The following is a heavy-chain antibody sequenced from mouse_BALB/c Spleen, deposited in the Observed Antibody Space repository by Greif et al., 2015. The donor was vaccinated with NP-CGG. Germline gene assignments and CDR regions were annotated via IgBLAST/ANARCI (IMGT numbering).Heavy chain of an antibody. D-gene: IGHD1-1*01. V-gene: IGHV7-1*02. J-gene: IGHJ1*01. CDR2: SRNKANDYTT. CDR3: ARDYYGSSYRYFDV. CDR1: GFTFSDFY. Sequence: DVMLVESGGGLVQPGGSLRLSCATSGFTFSDFYMEWVRQPPGKRLEWIAASRNKANDYTTEYSASVKGRFIVSRDTSQSILYLQMNALRAEDTAIYYCARDYYGSSYRYFDVWGAGTTVTVSS.